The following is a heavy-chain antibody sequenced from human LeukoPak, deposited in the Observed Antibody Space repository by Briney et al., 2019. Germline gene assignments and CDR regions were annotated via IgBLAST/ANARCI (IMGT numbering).Heavy chain of an antibody. CDR1: GFTVNGKY. CDR3: ARYLRVYAFDY. V-gene: IGHV3-66*02. J-gene: IGHJ4*02. D-gene: IGHD2-8*01. Sequence: GGSLRLSCAASGFTVNGKYMSWVRQAPGKGLEWVSVIYSTGSTYYADYVKGRFTVSRDTSSNTVYLQMNSLTAEDTAVYYCARYLRVYAFDYWGQGTLVTVSS. CDR2: IYSTGST.